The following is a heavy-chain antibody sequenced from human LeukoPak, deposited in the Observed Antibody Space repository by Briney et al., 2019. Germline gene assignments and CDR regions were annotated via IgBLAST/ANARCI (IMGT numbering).Heavy chain of an antibody. Sequence: GGSLRLSCAASGFIFSDYYMSWIRQAPGKGLEWFSYISSSGSTIYYADSVKGRFTISRDNAKNSLYLQMNSLRAEDTAVYYCARESWSSSWEREEYFQNWGQGTLVTVSS. CDR2: ISSSGSTI. J-gene: IGHJ1*01. V-gene: IGHV3-11*01. CDR1: GFIFSDYY. D-gene: IGHD6-13*01. CDR3: ARESWSSSWEREEYFQN.